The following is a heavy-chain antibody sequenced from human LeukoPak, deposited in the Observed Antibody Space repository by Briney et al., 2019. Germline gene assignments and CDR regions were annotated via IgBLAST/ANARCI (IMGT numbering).Heavy chain of an antibody. Sequence: HPGGSLRLSCAASGFTFSSYSMNWVRQAPGKGLEWVSYISSSSSTIYYADSVKGRLTISRDTSKNTLYLQMNSLRAEDTAVYYCARASGYSGSRRWFDPWGQGTLVTVSS. CDR3: ARASGYSGSRRWFDP. V-gene: IGHV3-48*01. D-gene: IGHD5-12*01. J-gene: IGHJ5*02. CDR1: GFTFSSYS. CDR2: ISSSSSTI.